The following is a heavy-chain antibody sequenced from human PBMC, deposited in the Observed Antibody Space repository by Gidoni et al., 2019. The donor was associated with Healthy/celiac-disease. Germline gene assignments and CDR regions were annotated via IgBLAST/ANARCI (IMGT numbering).Heavy chain of an antibody. CDR3: ARVPYSGSYYPFDY. CDR1: GFTFSSYS. CDR2: ISSSSSYI. Sequence: EVQLVESGGGLVKLWGSLRLSCAASGFTFSSYSMNWVRQAPGKGLEWVSSISSSSSYIYYADSVKGRFTISRDNAKNSLYLQMNSLRAEDTAVYYCARVPYSGSYYPFDYWGQGTLVTVSS. V-gene: IGHV3-21*01. D-gene: IGHD1-26*01. J-gene: IGHJ4*02.